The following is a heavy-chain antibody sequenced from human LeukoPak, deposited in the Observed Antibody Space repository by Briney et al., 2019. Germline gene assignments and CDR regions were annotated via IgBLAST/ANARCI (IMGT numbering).Heavy chain of an antibody. CDR1: GVTVSSNY. CDR3: AKMVGYGDYSWFDP. Sequence: GGSLRLSCAASGVTVSSNYMSWVRQAPGKGLEWVSVIYSGNNTYYADSVKGRFTISRDNSKNTLYLQMNSLRAEDTAVYYCAKMVGYGDYSWFDPWGQGTLVTVSS. CDR2: IYSGNNT. J-gene: IGHJ5*02. D-gene: IGHD4-17*01. V-gene: IGHV3-53*01.